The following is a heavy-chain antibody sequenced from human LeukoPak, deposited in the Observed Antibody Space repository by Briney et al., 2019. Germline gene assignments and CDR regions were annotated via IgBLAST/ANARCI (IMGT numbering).Heavy chain of an antibody. Sequence: ASVKVSCKVSGYTLTELSMHWVRQAPGKGLEWMGGFDPEDGETIYAQKFQGRVTMTEDTSTDTAYMELSSLRSEDTAVYYCATFRRAYCSGGSCHDYWGQGTLVTVSS. D-gene: IGHD2-15*01. J-gene: IGHJ4*02. V-gene: IGHV1-24*01. CDR2: FDPEDGET. CDR3: ATFRRAYCSGGSCHDY. CDR1: GYTLTELS.